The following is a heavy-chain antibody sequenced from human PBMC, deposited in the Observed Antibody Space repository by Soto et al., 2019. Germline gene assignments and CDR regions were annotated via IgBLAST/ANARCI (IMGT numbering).Heavy chain of an antibody. CDR1: GGTFSSYA. Sequence: QVQLVQSGAEVKKPGSSVKVSCKASGGTFSSYAISWVRQAPGQGLEWMGGIIPIFGTANYAQQFQGRVTITADKATSTAYMELSSLRSEDTAVYYCASSLMQWLVLPFYYYYYGMDVWGQGTTVTVSS. V-gene: IGHV1-69*06. CDR2: IIPIFGTA. D-gene: IGHD6-19*01. CDR3: ASSLMQWLVLPFYYYYYGMDV. J-gene: IGHJ6*02.